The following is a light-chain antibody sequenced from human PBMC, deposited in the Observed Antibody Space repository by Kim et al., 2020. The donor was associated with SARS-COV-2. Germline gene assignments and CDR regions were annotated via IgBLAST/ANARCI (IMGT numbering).Light chain of an antibody. V-gene: IGLV2-14*01. CDR1: SSDVGGYDY. CDR3: SSYTSSSTVV. J-gene: IGLJ3*02. CDR2: DVG. Sequence: QSALTQPASVSGSPGQSLTISCTGTSSDVGGYDYVSWYQQHPGKVPKLMIYDVGERPSGVSYRFSGSKSGNTASLTISGLQAEDEGDYYCSSYTSSSTVVFGGGTQLTVL.